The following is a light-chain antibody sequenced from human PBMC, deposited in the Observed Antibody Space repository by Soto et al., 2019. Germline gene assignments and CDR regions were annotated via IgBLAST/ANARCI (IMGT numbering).Light chain of an antibody. Sequence: DIQMTQSPSSLSASVGDRVTITCRASQDITNYLNWYQQKPGKAPNLVIFDASNLEPGVPSRFSGSGAGTDFTFTINSLQPEDIATYFCQQYDNLPLSFGGGTKVEI. V-gene: IGKV1-33*01. CDR3: QQYDNLPLS. CDR2: DAS. J-gene: IGKJ4*01. CDR1: QDITNY.